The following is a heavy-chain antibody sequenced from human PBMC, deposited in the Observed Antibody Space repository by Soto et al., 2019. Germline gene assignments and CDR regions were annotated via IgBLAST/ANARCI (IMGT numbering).Heavy chain of an antibody. CDR1: GGSISSGDYY. D-gene: IGHD2-8*01. V-gene: IGHV4-30-4*01. Sequence: LSLTCPVSGGSISSGDYYWSWIRQPPGKGLEWIGYIYYSGSTYYNPSLKSRVTISVDTSKNQFSLKLSSVTAADTAVYYCARAVSVFNWFDPWGQGTLVTVSS. J-gene: IGHJ5*02. CDR2: IYYSGST. CDR3: ARAVSVFNWFDP.